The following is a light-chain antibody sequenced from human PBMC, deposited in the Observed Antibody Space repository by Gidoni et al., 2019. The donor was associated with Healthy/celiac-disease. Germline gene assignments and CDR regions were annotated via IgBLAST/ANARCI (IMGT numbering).Light chain of an antibody. CDR2: LGS. Sequence: YPQKPGQSPQLLIYLGSNRASGVPDRFSGSGSGTDFTLKISRVEAEDVGVYYCMQALQTPFTFGPGTKVDIK. CDR3: MQALQTPFT. V-gene: IGKV2-28*01. J-gene: IGKJ3*01.